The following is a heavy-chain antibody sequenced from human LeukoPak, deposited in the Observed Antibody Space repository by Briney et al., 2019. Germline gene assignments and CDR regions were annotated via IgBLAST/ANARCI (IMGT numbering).Heavy chain of an antibody. J-gene: IGHJ4*02. CDR2: ISAYNGNT. CDR3: ARELTGDYVWGSYRYHYFDY. CDR1: GYTFTSYG. D-gene: IGHD3-16*02. Sequence: ASVKVSCKASGYTFTSYGISWVRQAPGQGLEWMGWISAYNGNTNYAQKLQGRVTMTTDTSTSTAYMELRSLRSDGTAVYYCARELTGDYVWGSYRYHYFDYWGQGTLVTVSS. V-gene: IGHV1-18*01.